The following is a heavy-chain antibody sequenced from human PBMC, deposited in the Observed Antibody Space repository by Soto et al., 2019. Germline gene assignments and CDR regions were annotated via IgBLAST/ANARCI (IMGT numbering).Heavy chain of an antibody. D-gene: IGHD6-19*01. CDR3: AKWGPVAGTFGLNWFDP. J-gene: IGHJ5*02. CDR1: GFTFSSYA. CDR2: ISGSGGST. V-gene: IGHV3-23*01. Sequence: PGGSLRLSCAASGFTFSSYAMSWVRQAPGKGLEWVSAISGSGGSTYYADSVKGRFTISRDNSKNTLYLQMNSLRAEDTAVYYCAKWGPVAGTFGLNWFDPWGQGTLVTVSS.